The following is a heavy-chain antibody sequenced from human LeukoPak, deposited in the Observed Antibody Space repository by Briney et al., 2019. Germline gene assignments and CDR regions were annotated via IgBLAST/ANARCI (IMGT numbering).Heavy chain of an antibody. V-gene: IGHV3-23*01. CDR1: GFTFSSYA. J-gene: IGHJ4*02. CDR2: ISGSGDSA. Sequence: GGSLRLSCAASGFTFSSYAMTWVRQAPGKGLEWVSAISGSGDSAFYADSAKGRFTISRDNSKKTLYLQMNSLRAEDTAAYYCAKTRGYCSGGSCYSDYWGQGTLVTVSS. D-gene: IGHD2-15*01. CDR3: AKTRGYCSGGSCYSDY.